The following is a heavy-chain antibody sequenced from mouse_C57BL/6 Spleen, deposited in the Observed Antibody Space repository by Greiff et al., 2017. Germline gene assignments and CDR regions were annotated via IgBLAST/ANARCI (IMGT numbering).Heavy chain of an antibody. Sequence: QVQLQHSGPELVKPGASVKISCKASGYAFSCSWMNWVKQRPGKGLEWIGRIYPGGGDTNYNGKFKGKATLTADKSSSTAYMQLSSLTSEDSAVDFGGRLGRGFADWGQGTLVTVSA. V-gene: IGHV1-82*01. CDR1: GYAFSCSW. J-gene: IGHJ3*01. CDR2: IYPGGGDT. CDR3: GRLGRGFAD. D-gene: IGHD3-3*01.